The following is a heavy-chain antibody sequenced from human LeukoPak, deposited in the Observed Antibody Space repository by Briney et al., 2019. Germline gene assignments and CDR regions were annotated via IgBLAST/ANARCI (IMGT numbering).Heavy chain of an antibody. Sequence: GGSLRLSCAASGFIFEEEIMHWVRQAPGKGLEWVSFISWDGSRTYYADSVKGRFTVSRDNSKNSLYLQMTSLRSEGSALYHCVRQKSNGGGSLDFWGRGTLVIVSS. J-gene: IGHJ4*02. D-gene: IGHD2-8*01. V-gene: IGHV3-43*01. CDR3: VRQKSNGGGSLDF. CDR1: GFIFEEEI. CDR2: ISWDGSRT.